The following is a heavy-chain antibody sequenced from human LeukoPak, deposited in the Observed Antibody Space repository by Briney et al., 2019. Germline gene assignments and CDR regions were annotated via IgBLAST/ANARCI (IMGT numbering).Heavy chain of an antibody. V-gene: IGHV4-59*01. CDR2: IYYSGST. CDR1: GGSISSYY. CDR3: ARDKSLYAFDI. J-gene: IGHJ3*02. Sequence: SETLSLTCNVSGGSISSYYWSWIRQPPGKGLEWIGYIYYSGSTNYNPSLKSRVTISVDTSKNQFSLKLSSVTAADTAVYYCARDKSLYAFDIWGQGTMVTVSS.